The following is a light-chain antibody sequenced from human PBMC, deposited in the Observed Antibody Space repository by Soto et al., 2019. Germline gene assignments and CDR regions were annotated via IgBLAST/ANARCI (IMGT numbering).Light chain of an antibody. Sequence: NFMLTQPQSVSGSPGQTVTISCTGSSGSIASNYVEWYQQRPGSAPTTVIYEDNQRPSGVPDRFSGSIDSSSNSASLTISGLKAEDEADYYWQSYDSSTYVVFCGGTTLTVL. V-gene: IGLV6-57*02. CDR3: QSYDSSTYVV. J-gene: IGLJ2*01. CDR2: EDN. CDR1: SGSIASNY.